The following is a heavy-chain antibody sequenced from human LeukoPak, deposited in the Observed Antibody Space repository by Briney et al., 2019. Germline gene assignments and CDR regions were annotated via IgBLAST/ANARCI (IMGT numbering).Heavy chain of an antibody. CDR3: AKKWLGATTLRNFDY. V-gene: IGHV3-23*01. CDR2: ISGSGGST. D-gene: IGHD1-26*01. J-gene: IGHJ4*02. Sequence: PGGSLRLSCAASGFTFSTYWMSWVRQAPGKGLEWVSAISGSGGSTYYADSVKGRFTISRDNSKNTLYLQMNSLRAEDTAVYYCAKKWLGATTLRNFDYWGQGTLVTVSS. CDR1: GFTFSTYW.